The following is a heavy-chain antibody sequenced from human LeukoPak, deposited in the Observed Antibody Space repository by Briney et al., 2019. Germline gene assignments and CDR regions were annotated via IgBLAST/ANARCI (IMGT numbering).Heavy chain of an antibody. J-gene: IGHJ6*02. CDR3: ARISCTGGSCRPYSYYDMDV. CDR2: IWYDGSNK. D-gene: IGHD2-15*01. CDR1: GFTFSTFG. V-gene: IGHV3-33*01. Sequence: PGRSLRLSCAASGFTFSTFGMNWVRQAPGKGLEWVAVIWYDGSNKYYADSVKGRFTISRDNSKSTLYLQVNSLRAEDTGVYYCARISCTGGSCRPYSYYDMDVWGQGTTVTVSS.